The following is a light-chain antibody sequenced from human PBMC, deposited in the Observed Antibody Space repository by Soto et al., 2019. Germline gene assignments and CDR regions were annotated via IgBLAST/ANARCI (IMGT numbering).Light chain of an antibody. Sequence: DIVMTQSPDSLAVSLGERATINGKSSQSVLLSSNNKNYLAWYQQKPGQPPKLLIYWASTRESGVPDRFSGSGSGTDFTLTISSLQAEDVAVYYCQQYYSTPPTIGQGTMLEIK. CDR3: QQYYSTPPT. J-gene: IGKJ2*01. V-gene: IGKV4-1*01. CDR1: QSVLLSSNNKNY. CDR2: WAS.